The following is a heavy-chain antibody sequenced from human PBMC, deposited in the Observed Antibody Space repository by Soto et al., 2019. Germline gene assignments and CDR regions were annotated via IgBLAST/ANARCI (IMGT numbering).Heavy chain of an antibody. D-gene: IGHD2-15*01. CDR1: GFTFSSYG. J-gene: IGHJ6*02. CDR2: IWYDGSNK. CDR3: ARDLVVVAANHYYYYGMDV. Sequence: PGGSLRLSCAASGFTFSSYGMHWVRQAPGKGLEWVAVIWYDGSNKYYADSVKGRFTISRDNSKNTLYLQMNSLRAEDTAVYYCARDLVVVAANHYYYYGMDVWGQGTTVTVSS. V-gene: IGHV3-33*01.